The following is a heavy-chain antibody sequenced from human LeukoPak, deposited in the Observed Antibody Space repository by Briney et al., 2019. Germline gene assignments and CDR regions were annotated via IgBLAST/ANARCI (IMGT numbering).Heavy chain of an antibody. CDR1: GYTFTSYY. CDR2: INPSGGRT. Sequence: ASVKVSCKASGYTFTSYYIYWMRQAHGHGLDWMGIINPSGGRTNYAHKFQGRVTMTRDMSTSTVYMELSSLRSEDTAVYYCARDQDWNDRGGLDYWGQGTLVIVSS. CDR3: ARDQDWNDRGGLDY. D-gene: IGHD1-1*01. V-gene: IGHV1-46*01. J-gene: IGHJ4*02.